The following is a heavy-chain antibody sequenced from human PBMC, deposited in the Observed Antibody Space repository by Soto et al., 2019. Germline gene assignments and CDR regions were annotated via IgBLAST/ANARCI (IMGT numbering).Heavy chain of an antibody. CDR3: ARHISGIEQWLVLFWFDP. Sequence: SETLSLTCTVSGGSISSSSYYWGWIRQPPGKGLEWIGSIYYSGSTYYNPSLKSRVTISVDTSKNQFSLKLSSVTAADTAVYYCARHISGIEQWLVLFWFDPWGQGTLVTVSS. V-gene: IGHV4-39*01. CDR2: IYYSGST. CDR1: GGSISSSSYY. D-gene: IGHD6-19*01. J-gene: IGHJ5*02.